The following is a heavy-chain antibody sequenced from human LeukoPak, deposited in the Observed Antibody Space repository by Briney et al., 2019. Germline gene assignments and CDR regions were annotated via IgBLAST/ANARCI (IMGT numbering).Heavy chain of an antibody. Sequence: SETLSLTCTVSGGSISSYHWSWIRQPPGKGLEWIGYIYYSGSTNYNPSLKSRVTISVDTSKNQFSLKLSSVTAADTAVYYCARQGNYDFWSGYYTGESYYYYYGMDVWGQGTTVTVSS. CDR1: GGSISSYH. D-gene: IGHD3-3*01. CDR2: IYYSGST. J-gene: IGHJ6*02. V-gene: IGHV4-59*08. CDR3: ARQGNYDFWSGYYTGESYYYYYGMDV.